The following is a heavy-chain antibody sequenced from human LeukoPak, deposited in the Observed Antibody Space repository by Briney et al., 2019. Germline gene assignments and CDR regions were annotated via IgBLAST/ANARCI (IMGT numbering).Heavy chain of an antibody. D-gene: IGHD6-19*01. CDR1: GGSISGYY. J-gene: IGHJ2*01. CDR2: INHSGST. V-gene: IGHV4-34*01. CDR3: ASGYSSGWYPWYFDL. Sequence: PSETLSLTCAVYGGSISGYYWSWIRQPPGKGLEWIGEINHSGSTNYNPSLKSRVTISVDTSKNQFSLKLSSVTAADTAVYYCASGYSSGWYPWYFDLWGRGTLVTVSS.